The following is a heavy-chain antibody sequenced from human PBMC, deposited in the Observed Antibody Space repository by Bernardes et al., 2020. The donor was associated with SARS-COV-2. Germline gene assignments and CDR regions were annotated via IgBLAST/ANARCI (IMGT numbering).Heavy chain of an antibody. CDR1: GFSLSTSGVG. V-gene: IGHV2-5*02. J-gene: IGHJ4*02. D-gene: IGHD3-3*01. CDR2: IYWDDDR. CDR3: AHRGPGFWSGYFDY. Sequence: SGPTLVKPTQTLTLTCTFSGFSLSTSGVGVGWIRQPPGKALEWLALIYWDDDRRYSPSLKSRLSISKDTSKNQVVLTMTNMGPVDTATYYCAHRGPGFWSGYFDYWGQGTLVTVSS.